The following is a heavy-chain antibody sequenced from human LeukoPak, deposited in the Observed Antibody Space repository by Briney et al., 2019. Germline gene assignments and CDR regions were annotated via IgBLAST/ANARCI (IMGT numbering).Heavy chain of an antibody. CDR3: ARDSYADYYYYMDV. J-gene: IGHJ6*03. D-gene: IGHD4-17*01. V-gene: IGHV3-30-3*01. Sequence: GGSLRLSCAASGFTFSSYAMHWVRQAPGKGLEWVAVISYDGSNKYYADSVKGRFTISRDNSKNTLYLQMNSLRAEDTAVYYCARDSYADYYYYMDVWGTGTTVTVSS. CDR1: GFTFSSYA. CDR2: ISYDGSNK.